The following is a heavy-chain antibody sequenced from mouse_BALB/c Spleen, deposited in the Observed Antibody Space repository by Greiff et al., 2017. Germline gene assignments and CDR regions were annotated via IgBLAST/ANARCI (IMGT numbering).Heavy chain of an antibody. CDR2: IDPENGNT. Sequence: VQLKQSGAELVRPGALVKLSCKASGFNIKDYYMHWVKQRPEQGLEWIGWIDPENGNTIYDPKFQGKASITADTSSNTAYLQLSSLTSEDTAVYYCARKEDYGNPWFAYWGQGTLVTVSA. V-gene: IGHV14-1*02. D-gene: IGHD2-1*01. J-gene: IGHJ3*01. CDR1: GFNIKDYY. CDR3: ARKEDYGNPWFAY.